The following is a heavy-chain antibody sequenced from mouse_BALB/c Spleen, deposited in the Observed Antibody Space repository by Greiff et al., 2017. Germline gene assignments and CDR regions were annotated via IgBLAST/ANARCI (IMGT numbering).Heavy chain of an antibody. CDR2: IYPSDSYT. Sequence: QVQLQQPGAELVRPGASVKLSCKASGYTFTSYWINWVKQRPGQGLEWIGNIYPSDSYTNYNQKFKDKATLTVDKSSSTAYMQLSSPTSEDSAVYYCTDLFAYWGQGTLVTVSA. V-gene: IGHV1-69*02. CDR3: TDLFAY. J-gene: IGHJ3*01. CDR1: GYTFTSYW.